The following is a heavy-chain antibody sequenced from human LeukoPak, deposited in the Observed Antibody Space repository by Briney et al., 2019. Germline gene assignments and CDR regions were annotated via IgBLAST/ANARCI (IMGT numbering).Heavy chain of an antibody. D-gene: IGHD3-3*01. V-gene: IGHV3-21*01. Sequence: KPGGSLRLSCAASGFTFSSYNMNWVRQAPGKGPEWVSSITSSSSYIYYADSVKGRFTISRDNAKNSLYLQMNSLRAEDTAVYYCARADYDFWSGYYTQASSFDYWGQGTLVTVSS. J-gene: IGHJ4*02. CDR2: ITSSSSYI. CDR3: ARADYDFWSGYYTQASSFDY. CDR1: GFTFSSYN.